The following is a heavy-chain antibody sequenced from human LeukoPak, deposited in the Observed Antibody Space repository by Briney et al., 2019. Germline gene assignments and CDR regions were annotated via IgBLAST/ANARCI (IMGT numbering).Heavy chain of an antibody. Sequence: GRSLRLSCAASGFTFSSYAMHWVRQAPGKGLEWLAVISYDGSEKYYADSVKGRFTISRDNSKNTLYLQMNSLRAEDTAVYYCARDRPAGFDYWGQGTLVTVSS. CDR1: GFTFSSYA. CDR3: ARDRPAGFDY. D-gene: IGHD6-25*01. V-gene: IGHV3-30*07. J-gene: IGHJ4*02. CDR2: ISYDGSEK.